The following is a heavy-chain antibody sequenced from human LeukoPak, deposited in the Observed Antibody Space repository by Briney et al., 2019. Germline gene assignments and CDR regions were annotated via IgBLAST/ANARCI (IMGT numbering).Heavy chain of an antibody. V-gene: IGHV4-34*01. Sequence: PSETLSLTCAVYGGSFSGYYWSWIRQPPGKGLEWIGEINHSGSTNYNPSLKSRVTISVDTSKNQFSLKLSSVTAADTAVCYCARGSSLIDYWGQGTLVTVSS. CDR2: INHSGST. CDR3: ARGSSLIDY. J-gene: IGHJ4*02. D-gene: IGHD6-13*01. CDR1: GGSFSGYY.